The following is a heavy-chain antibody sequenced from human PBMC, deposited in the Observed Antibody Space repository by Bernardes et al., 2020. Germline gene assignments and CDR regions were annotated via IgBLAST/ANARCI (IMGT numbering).Heavy chain of an antibody. CDR3: ARGYDYSNDYYYYGMDV. Sequence: SVKVSCKASGGTFSSYAISWVRQAPGQGLEWMGGIIPIFGTANYAQKFQGRVTITADESTSTAYMELSSLRSEDTAVYYCARGYDYSNDYYYYGMDVWGKGTTVTVSS. V-gene: IGHV1-69*13. J-gene: IGHJ6*04. D-gene: IGHD4-4*01. CDR1: GGTFSSYA. CDR2: IIPIFGTA.